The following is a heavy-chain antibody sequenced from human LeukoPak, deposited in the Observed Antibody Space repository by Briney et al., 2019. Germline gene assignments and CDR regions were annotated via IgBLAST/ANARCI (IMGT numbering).Heavy chain of an antibody. D-gene: IGHD3-3*01. J-gene: IGHJ4*02. V-gene: IGHV1-69*13. CDR1: GGTFSSYA. CDR2: IIPIFGTA. CDR3: ASVLPQSTYYDFWSGYLDY. Sequence: ASVKVSCKASGGTFSSYAISWVRQAPGHGLEWMGGIIPIFGTANYAQKFQGRVTITADESTSTAYMELSSLRSEDTAVYYCASVLPQSTYYDFWSGYLDYWGQGTLVTVSS.